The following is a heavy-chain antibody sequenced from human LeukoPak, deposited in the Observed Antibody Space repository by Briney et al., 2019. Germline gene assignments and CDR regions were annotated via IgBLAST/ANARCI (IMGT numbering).Heavy chain of an antibody. J-gene: IGHJ6*02. V-gene: IGHV4-59*01. Sequence: SATLSLTCTVSGGSISSYYWSWIRQPPGKGLEWIGYIYYSGSTNYNPSLKSRVTISVDTSKNQFSLKLSSVTAADTAVYYCARDSVGGISGMDVWGQGTTVTVSS. CDR3: ARDSVGGISGMDV. D-gene: IGHD3-10*01. CDR2: IYYSGST. CDR1: GGSISSYY.